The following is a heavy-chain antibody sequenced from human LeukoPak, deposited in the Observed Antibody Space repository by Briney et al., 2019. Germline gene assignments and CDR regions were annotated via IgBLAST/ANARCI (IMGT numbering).Heavy chain of an antibody. CDR3: AKDKGLEYFDY. Sequence: PGGSLRLSCAASGLTFRSSGMHWVRQAPGKGPEWVAFIRGDGNEKDYVDSVRGRFTISRDNSKNTVSLQMNTLRAEDTAVYYCAKDKGLEYFDYWGQGTLVTVSS. CDR1: GLTFRSSG. J-gene: IGHJ4*02. CDR2: IRGDGNEK. D-gene: IGHD3/OR15-3a*01. V-gene: IGHV3-30*02.